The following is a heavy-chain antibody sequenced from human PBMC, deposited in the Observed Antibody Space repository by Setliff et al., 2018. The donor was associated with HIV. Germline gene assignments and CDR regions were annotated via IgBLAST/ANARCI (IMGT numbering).Heavy chain of an antibody. CDR1: GFTLSRYS. CDR2: ITTSSTTI. Sequence: PGGSLRLSCAASGFTLSRYSMNWVRQAPGKGLEWVSYITTSSTTIYYLDSVKGRFTISRDNAKNSLYLQMNGLRAEDTGLYYCARGSTAAYDLWGQGTLVTVSS. D-gene: IGHD6-13*01. J-gene: IGHJ4*02. CDR3: ARGSTAAYDL. V-gene: IGHV3-48*04.